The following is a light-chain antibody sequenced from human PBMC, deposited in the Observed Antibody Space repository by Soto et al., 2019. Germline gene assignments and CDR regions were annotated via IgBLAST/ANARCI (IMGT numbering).Light chain of an antibody. Sequence: DIQMTQSPSSLSPSIGDSVTITCRASQTIIGYLNWYQQKPGKAPRLLINAASNLQSGVPSRFRGSGSETDFTLTITSLQPEDFATYYCQQSYTTPRTFGQGTKVEIQ. CDR2: AAS. V-gene: IGKV1-39*01. CDR1: QTIIGY. CDR3: QQSYTTPRT. J-gene: IGKJ1*01.